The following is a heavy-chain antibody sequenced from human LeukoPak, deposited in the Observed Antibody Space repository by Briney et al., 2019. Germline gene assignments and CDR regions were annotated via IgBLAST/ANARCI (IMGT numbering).Heavy chain of an antibody. V-gene: IGHV1-2*02. J-gene: IGHJ2*01. CDR3: ASPGDRGMGYWYLDL. CDR2: INPNSGGT. D-gene: IGHD7-27*01. CDR1: GYIFTGYY. Sequence: ASVKVSCKSCGYIFTGYYLHWLGQAPGQGLEWMGWINPNSGGTNYAQKFQARVTMTRDTSISTAYMELSRLTSDDTAVYYCASPGDRGMGYWYLDLWGRGTLVTVSS.